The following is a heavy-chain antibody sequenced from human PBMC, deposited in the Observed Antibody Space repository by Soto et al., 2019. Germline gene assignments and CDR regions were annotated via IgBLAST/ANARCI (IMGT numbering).Heavy chain of an antibody. CDR1: GFTFSSHD. D-gene: IGHD3-10*01. Sequence: EVQLVESGGGLVQPGGSLRLSCAASGFTFSSHDMHWVRQVTGKGLEWVSGIDSAGDEKYQVSVKGRFTISRENAKNSLHLQMNSLRAGDTAVYYCARGGIRGISWNWFDTWGQGILVTVSS. CDR3: ARGGIRGISWNWFDT. V-gene: IGHV3-13*01. CDR2: IDSAGDE. J-gene: IGHJ5*02.